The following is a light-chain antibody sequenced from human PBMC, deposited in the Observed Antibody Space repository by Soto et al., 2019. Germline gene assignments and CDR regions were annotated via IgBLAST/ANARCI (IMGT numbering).Light chain of an antibody. CDR1: QGISSY. CDR2: AAS. J-gene: IGKJ4*01. V-gene: IGKV1-9*01. CDR3: QQFNSFPLT. Sequence: DIQLTQSPSFLSASVGHRVIITCRASQGISSYLAWYQQKPAKAPKLLIYAASTLQSGVPSGFSGSGSGTEFTLTISSLQPGDFATWYWQQFNSFPLTFGGGTKVELK.